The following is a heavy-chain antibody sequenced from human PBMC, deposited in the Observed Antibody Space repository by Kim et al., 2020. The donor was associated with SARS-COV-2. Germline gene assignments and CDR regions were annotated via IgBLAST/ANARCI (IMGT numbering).Heavy chain of an antibody. J-gene: IGHJ6*02. CDR1: GYTFTSYG. CDR2: ISAYNGNT. Sequence: ASVKVSCKASGYTFTSYGISWVRQAPGQGLEWMGWISAYNGNTNYAQKLQGRVTMTTDTSTSTAYMELRSLRSDDTAVYYCARDRPSYYYDFWSGYYTYGMDVWGQGTTVTVSS. CDR3: ARDRPSYYYDFWSGYYTYGMDV. D-gene: IGHD3-3*01. V-gene: IGHV1-18*01.